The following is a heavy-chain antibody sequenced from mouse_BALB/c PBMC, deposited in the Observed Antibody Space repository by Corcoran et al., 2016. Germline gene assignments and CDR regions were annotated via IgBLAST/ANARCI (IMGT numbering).Heavy chain of an antibody. CDR2: INTYTGEP. CDR3: ATPDGSSYFDY. CDR1: GSTFTNYG. Sequence: QIQLVQSGPELKKPGETVKISCKASGSTFTNYGMNWVKQAPGKGLKWMGWINTYTGEPTYADDFKGRFAFSLETSASTAYLQINNLKNEDTATYFCATPDGSSYFDYWGQGTTLTVSS. J-gene: IGHJ2*01. V-gene: IGHV9-3-1*01. D-gene: IGHD1-1*01.